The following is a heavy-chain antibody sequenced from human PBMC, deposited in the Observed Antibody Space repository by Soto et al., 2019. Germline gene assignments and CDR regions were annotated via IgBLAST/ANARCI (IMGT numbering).Heavy chain of an antibody. V-gene: IGHV3-30*18. CDR1: GFTFSSYG. Sequence: GGSLRLSCAASGFTFSSYGMHWVRQAPGKGLEWVAVISYDGSNKYYADSVKGRFTISRDNSKNTLYLQMNSLRAEDTAVYYCAKDELRGDYGVYWGQGTLVTVSS. D-gene: IGHD4-17*01. CDR2: ISYDGSNK. J-gene: IGHJ4*02. CDR3: AKDELRGDYGVY.